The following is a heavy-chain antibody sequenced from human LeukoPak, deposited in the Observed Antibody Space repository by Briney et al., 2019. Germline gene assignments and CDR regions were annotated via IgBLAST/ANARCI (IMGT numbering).Heavy chain of an antibody. CDR3: AIMHGYYDGSGFWDQ. Sequence: GGSLRLSCSASGFTFSSYAMIWVRQPPAKGLAWVSFISHSGDSTSNADSVERRFTISRDNTRNTLYLQMNSLRDEDTGVYYCAIMHGYYDGSGFWDQWGQGTLVTVSS. D-gene: IGHD3-22*01. J-gene: IGHJ4*02. V-gene: IGHV3-23*01. CDR1: GFTFSSYA. CDR2: ISHSGDST.